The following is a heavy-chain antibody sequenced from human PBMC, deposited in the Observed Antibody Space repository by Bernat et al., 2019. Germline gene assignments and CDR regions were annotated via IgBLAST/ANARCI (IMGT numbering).Heavy chain of an antibody. D-gene: IGHD2-2*02. CDR1: GFTFSSYA. V-gene: IGHV3-30-3*01. CDR2: ISYDGSNK. CDR3: ARGGDIVVVPAAILMGMDV. Sequence: QVQLVESGGGVVQPGRSLRLSCAASGFTFSSYAMHWVRQAPGKGLEWVAVISYDGSNKYYADSVKCRFTISRDNSKTTLYLQMNSLRAEDTAVYYCARGGDIVVVPAAILMGMDVWGQGTTVTVSS. J-gene: IGHJ6*02.